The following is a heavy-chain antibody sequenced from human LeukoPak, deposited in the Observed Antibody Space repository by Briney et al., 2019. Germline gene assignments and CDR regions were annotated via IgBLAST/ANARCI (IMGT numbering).Heavy chain of an antibody. V-gene: IGHV3-23*01. Sequence: GGSLRLSCAASGFTFSSYAMSWVRQAPGKGLEWVSGINGRGETTVYAASVEGRFTISRDNSKNTLYLQMNSLRAEDTAVYYCATPGYSGYDWGQGTLVTVSS. D-gene: IGHD5-12*01. J-gene: IGHJ4*02. CDR3: ATPGYSGYD. CDR1: GFTFSSYA. CDR2: INGRGETT.